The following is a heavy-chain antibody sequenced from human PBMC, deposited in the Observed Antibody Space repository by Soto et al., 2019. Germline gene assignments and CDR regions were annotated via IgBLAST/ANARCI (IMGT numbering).Heavy chain of an antibody. V-gene: IGHV3-30*03. CDR3: AGGSGSYYV. CDR2: ISNDGTSE. CDR1: GFTFSNFG. Sequence: QVQVVESGGGVVHPETSLRLSCAASGFTFSNFGMHWVRQAPGKGLEWVAVISNDGTSENYAQSVKGRFTISSDNSKNTLYLQMNSLRAEDTAVYYCAGGSGSYYVWGQGTLVTVSS. D-gene: IGHD1-26*01. J-gene: IGHJ4*02.